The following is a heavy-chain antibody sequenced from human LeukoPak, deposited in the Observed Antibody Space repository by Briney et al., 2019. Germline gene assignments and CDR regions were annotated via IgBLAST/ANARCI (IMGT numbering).Heavy chain of an antibody. Sequence: GGSLRVSCVASGFDVSDSYMSWVRQAPGKGLVCVSVIYRGGTTYYADSVKGRFTISRDNSKNTLYLQMNSLRAEDTALYYCARAPDDILTGYYNYYYGLDVWGQGTTVTVSS. CDR3: ARAPDDILTGYYNYYYGLDV. CDR1: GFDVSDSY. CDR2: IYRGGTT. D-gene: IGHD3-9*01. V-gene: IGHV3-66*01. J-gene: IGHJ6*02.